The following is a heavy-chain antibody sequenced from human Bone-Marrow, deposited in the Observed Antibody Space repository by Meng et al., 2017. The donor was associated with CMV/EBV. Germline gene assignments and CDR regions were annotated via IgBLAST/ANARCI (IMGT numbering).Heavy chain of an antibody. V-gene: IGHV3-9*01. D-gene: IGHD1-14*01. J-gene: IGHJ6*02. CDR3: AKSTGTTYYNSMDV. Sequence: SLNISFAASGFTLHDYAMHWVRQAPGKGLEWVSGISWNSSSIGYADSVKGRFPISRDNAKNSLYLQMNSLRAEDTALYCCAKSTGTTYYNSMDVWGQGTTVTVSS. CDR1: GFTLHDYA. CDR2: ISWNSSSI.